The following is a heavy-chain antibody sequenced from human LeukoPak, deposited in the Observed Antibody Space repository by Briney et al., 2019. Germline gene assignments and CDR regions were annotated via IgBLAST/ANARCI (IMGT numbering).Heavy chain of an antibody. Sequence: GGSLRLSCAASGFTVSNTYMSWVRQAPGKGLEWVSLIYSGGSTYYADSVKGRFTISRDNSKNTLYLQMNSLRAEDTAVYYCARDLRSAPSAYYYGMDVWGQGTTVTVSS. CDR1: GFTVSNTY. CDR2: IYSGGST. J-gene: IGHJ6*02. CDR3: ARDLRSAPSAYYYGMDV. V-gene: IGHV3-53*01. D-gene: IGHD3-10*01.